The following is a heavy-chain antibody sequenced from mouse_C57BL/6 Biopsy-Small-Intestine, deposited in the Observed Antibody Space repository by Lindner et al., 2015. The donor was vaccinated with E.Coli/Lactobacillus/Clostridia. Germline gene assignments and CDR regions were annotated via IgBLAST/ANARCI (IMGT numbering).Heavy chain of an antibody. J-gene: IGHJ1*01. CDR3: ARARDSNYYSCAFDV. D-gene: IGHD1-1*01. V-gene: IGHV1-81*01. CDR2: IIPMFDTA. CDR1: GGTFSSYG. Sequence: SVKVSCKASGGTFSSYGFSWLRQSPGQGIEWMGGIIPMFDTAKYAQTFQNTVTITADESSNTVYMELSSLRSKDTAIYYCARARDSNYYSCAFDVWGQGTTVTVSS.